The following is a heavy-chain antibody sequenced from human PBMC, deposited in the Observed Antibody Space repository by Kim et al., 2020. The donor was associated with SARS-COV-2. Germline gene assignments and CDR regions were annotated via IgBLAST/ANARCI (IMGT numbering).Heavy chain of an antibody. CDR1: GGSFSGYY. CDR3: ARARRNYYGSGSYYKWGLGERRPDYYYYYYYMDV. Sequence: SETLSLTCAVYGGSFSGYYWSWIRQPPGKGLEWIGEINHSGSTNYNPSLKSRVTISVDTSKNQFSLKLSSVTAADTAVYYCARARRNYYGSGSYYKWGLGERRPDYYYYYYYMDVWGKGTTVTVSS. D-gene: IGHD3-10*01. V-gene: IGHV4-34*01. J-gene: IGHJ6*03. CDR2: INHSGST.